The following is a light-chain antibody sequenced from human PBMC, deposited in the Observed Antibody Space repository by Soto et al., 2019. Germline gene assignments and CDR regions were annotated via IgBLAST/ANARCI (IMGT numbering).Light chain of an antibody. CDR2: GAS. CDR3: QQYGDSPFT. CDR1: QSGNNNY. J-gene: IGKJ3*01. V-gene: IGKV3-20*01. Sequence: EIMLTQSPGPLALSPGERATLSCRASQSGNNNYLTWYQQKRGQAPRLLIHGASSRATGIPDRFSGSGSGTDFTLTISRLEPEDFAVYYCQQYGDSPFTFGPGTKVGIK.